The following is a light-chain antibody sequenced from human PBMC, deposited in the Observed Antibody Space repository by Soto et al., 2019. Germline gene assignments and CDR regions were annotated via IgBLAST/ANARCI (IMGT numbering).Light chain of an antibody. CDR2: VAS. J-gene: IGKJ4*01. CDR3: QQYNVWPLT. CDR1: QSVSSN. V-gene: IGKV3-15*01. Sequence: IVMTQSPATLSVSPGERATLSCRASQSVSSNLAWYQQKPGQTPKLLIYVASTRATGIPARFSGSGSGTEFTLTLSSLQSEDFAVYYCQQYNVWPLTFGGGTKVEFK.